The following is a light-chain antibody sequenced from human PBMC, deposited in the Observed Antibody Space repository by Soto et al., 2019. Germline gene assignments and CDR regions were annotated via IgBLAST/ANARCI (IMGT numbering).Light chain of an antibody. Sequence: QSVLTQPASVSGSPGQSITMSCSGTSSDVERYNIVSWYQQQPGKAPKLMIYEGSKRPSGVSNRFYGSKSGNTASLTISGLQAEDEADHYCCSYAGSSTYVLGTGTKLTVL. V-gene: IGLV2-23*01. CDR2: EGS. J-gene: IGLJ1*01. CDR1: SSDVERYNI. CDR3: CSYAGSSTYV.